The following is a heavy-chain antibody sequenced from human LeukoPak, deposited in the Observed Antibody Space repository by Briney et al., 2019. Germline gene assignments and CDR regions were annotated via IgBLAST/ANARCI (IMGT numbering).Heavy chain of an antibody. CDR3: ARGPKLSGSYVGFDP. J-gene: IGHJ5*02. V-gene: IGHV4-38-2*02. Sequence: SETLSLTCTVSGYSISSGYYWGWIRQPPGQGLEWIGSIYHSGRTFYNPSLKSRVTISVDTSKNQFSLKLTSVTAADTAVYYCARGPKLSGSYVGFDPWGQGTLVTVSS. CDR2: IYHSGRT. CDR1: GYSISSGYY. D-gene: IGHD1-26*01.